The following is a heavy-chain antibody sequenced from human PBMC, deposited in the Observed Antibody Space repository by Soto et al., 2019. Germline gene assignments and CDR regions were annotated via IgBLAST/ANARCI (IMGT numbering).Heavy chain of an antibody. Sequence: QPGGSLRLSCAASGFTFSSYAMSWVRQAPGKGLEWVSAISGSGGSTYYADSVKGRFTISRDNSKNTLYLQMNSLRAEDTAVYYCAKASRWSEVVPARHEQFDYWGQGTLVTVSS. CDR1: GFTFSSYA. D-gene: IGHD2-2*01. CDR3: AKASRWSEVVPARHEQFDY. J-gene: IGHJ4*02. CDR2: ISGSGGST. V-gene: IGHV3-23*01.